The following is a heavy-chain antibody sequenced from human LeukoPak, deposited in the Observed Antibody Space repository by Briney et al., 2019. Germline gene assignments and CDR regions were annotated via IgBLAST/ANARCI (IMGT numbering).Heavy chain of an antibody. D-gene: IGHD2-2*01. V-gene: IGHV3-23*01. CDR3: VRAAPRDCSSTSCSLFDN. J-gene: IGHJ4*02. Sequence: GGSLRLSCAASGFTFSSSAMNWVRQAPGKGLEWVSTVSGSGGTTHYAESVKGRFTISRDKSYNTLYLQMNSLRAEDTAVYYCVRAAPRDCSSTSCSLFDNWGQGTLVTVSS. CDR1: GFTFSSSA. CDR2: VSGSGGTT.